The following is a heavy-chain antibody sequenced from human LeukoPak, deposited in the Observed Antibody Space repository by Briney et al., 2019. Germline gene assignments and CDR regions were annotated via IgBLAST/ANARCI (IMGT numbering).Heavy chain of an antibody. CDR3: ALTLSGYCSSTSCYQFDY. CDR2: IIPIFGTA. CDR1: GGTFSSYA. J-gene: IGHJ4*02. Sequence: SVKVSCKASGGTFSSYAISWVRQAPGQGLEWMGGIIPIFGTANYAQKSQGRVTITTDESTSTAYMELSSLRSEDTAVYYCALTLSGYCSSTSCYQFDYWGQGTLVTVSS. D-gene: IGHD2-2*01. V-gene: IGHV1-69*05.